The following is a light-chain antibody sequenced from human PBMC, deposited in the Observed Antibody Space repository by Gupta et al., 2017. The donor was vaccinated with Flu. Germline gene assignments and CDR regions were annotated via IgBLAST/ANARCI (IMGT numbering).Light chain of an antibody. J-gene: IGLJ2*01. Sequence: QSALTQPASVSGSPGQSITISCSGTSSDIGDNNYVSWYQRHPGRAPKLLIYEVSYRTAGVSSRFSGSKSGSTASLTISGLQPEDESDYYCSSYTTSTILVFGGGTKLTVL. CDR3: SSYTTSTILV. V-gene: IGLV2-14*01. CDR2: EVS. CDR1: SSDIGDNNY.